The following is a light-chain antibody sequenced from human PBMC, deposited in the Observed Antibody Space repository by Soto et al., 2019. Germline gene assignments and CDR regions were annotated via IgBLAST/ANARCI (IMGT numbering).Light chain of an antibody. CDR2: GVT. J-gene: IGLJ2*01. V-gene: IGLV2-14*01. Sequence: QSALTQPASVSGSPGQSITISCTGTSIDVGGYNYVSWYQHHPGKAPKLMIYGVTNRPSWVSIRFSGSKSGNTASLTISGRQPEDEADYYCTSYIHRRTLVVFGGWTKLTVL. CDR3: TSYIHRRTLVV. CDR1: SIDVGGYNY.